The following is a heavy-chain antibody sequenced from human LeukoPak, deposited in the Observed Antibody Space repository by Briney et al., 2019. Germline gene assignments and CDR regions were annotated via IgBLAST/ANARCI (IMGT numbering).Heavy chain of an antibody. CDR3: ARGGSSGMDV. CDR1: GFTFSGFW. D-gene: IGHD3-16*01. J-gene: IGHJ6*02. V-gene: IGHV3-7*03. CDR2: INSDGSEG. Sequence: GGSLRLSCAVSGFTFSGFWMSWSRQAPGKGLEWVASINSDGSEGYYADVVKGRFTISRDNAKNSLYLQINSLRAEDTAVYYCARGGSSGMDVWGQGTTVTVSS.